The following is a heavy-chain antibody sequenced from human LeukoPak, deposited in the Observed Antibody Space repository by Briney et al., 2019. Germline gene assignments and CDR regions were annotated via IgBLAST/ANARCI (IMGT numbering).Heavy chain of an antibody. J-gene: IGHJ4*02. V-gene: IGHV1-2*06. D-gene: IGHD1-26*01. CDR3: TRESGSYHGNDF. CDR1: EYTFTGYY. CDR2: INPNNGGT. Sequence: ASVKVSCKASEYTFTGYYMHWVRQAPGQGLEWMGRINPNNGGTNYAQKFQGRVTMTGDTSISTAYMELSSLRSDDTAVYYYTRESGSYHGNDFWGQGTLVTVSS.